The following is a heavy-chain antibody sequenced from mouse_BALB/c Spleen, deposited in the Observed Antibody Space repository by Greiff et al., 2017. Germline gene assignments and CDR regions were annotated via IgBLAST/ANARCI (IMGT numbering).Heavy chain of an antibody. D-gene: IGHD3-3*01. J-gene: IGHJ1*01. CDR3: ARRAPTSGLDV. V-gene: IGHV2-9*02. CDR2: IWAGGST. Sequence: VKLQESGPGLVAPSQSLSITCTVSGFSLTSYGVHWVRQPPGKGLEWLGVIWAGGSTNYNSALMSRLSISKDNSKSQVFLKMNSLQTDDTAMYYCARRAPTSGLDVWGAGTTVTVSS. CDR1: GFSLTSYG.